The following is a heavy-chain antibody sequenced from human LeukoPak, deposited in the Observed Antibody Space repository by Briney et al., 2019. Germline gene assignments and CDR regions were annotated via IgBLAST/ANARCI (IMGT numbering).Heavy chain of an antibody. D-gene: IGHD6-19*01. CDR1: GYTFTGYY. V-gene: IGHV1-2*02. Sequence: ASVKVSCKASGYTFTGYYMHWVRQAPGQGLEWVGWINPNSGGTNYPQKFQGRVTMTRDTSISTAYMDLSRLRSDDTAVYYCARRVSVAGSFYFDYRGQGALVIVSS. CDR3: ARRVSVAGSFYFDY. J-gene: IGHJ4*02. CDR2: INPNSGGT.